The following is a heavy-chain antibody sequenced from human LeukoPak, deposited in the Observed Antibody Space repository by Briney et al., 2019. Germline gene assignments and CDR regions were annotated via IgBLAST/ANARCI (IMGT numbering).Heavy chain of an antibody. V-gene: IGHV3-33*01. D-gene: IGHD3-10*01. CDR3: ARDGKYGSGLMDV. CDR2: IWYDGSNK. J-gene: IGHJ6*02. Sequence: GGTLRLSCGASGFIFSLYGMHWVRQASGKGRVDGAVIWYDGSNKYYSESVKGRFSISRENSKNTLYLQMNSLRAEGTVVYYCARDGKYGSGLMDVWGQGTTVTVSS. CDR1: GFIFSLYG.